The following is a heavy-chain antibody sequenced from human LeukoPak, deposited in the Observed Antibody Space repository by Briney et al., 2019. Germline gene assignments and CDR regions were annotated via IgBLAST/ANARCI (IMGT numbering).Heavy chain of an antibody. V-gene: IGHV3-49*04. Sequence: TGGSLRLSCTASGFTFGDYAMSWVRQAPGKGLEWVGFIRSKTYGGTTEYAASVKGRFTISRDDSKSIAYLQMNSLKTGDTAVYYCTRGDYVDYWGQGTLVTVSS. J-gene: IGHJ4*02. CDR2: IRSKTYGGTT. CDR3: TRGDYVDY. CDR1: GFTFGDYA.